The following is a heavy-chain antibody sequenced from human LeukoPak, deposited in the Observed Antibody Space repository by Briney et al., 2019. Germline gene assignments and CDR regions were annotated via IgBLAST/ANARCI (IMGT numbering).Heavy chain of an antibody. CDR3: ARGTMIVGVVAFDI. D-gene: IGHD3-22*01. Sequence: GGSLRLSCAASGFTFSSYEMNWVRQAPGKGLECVSVIYSGDTTYYADSVKGRFTISRDNSKNTLYLQMNSLRAEDTAEYYCARGTMIVGVVAFDIWGQGTMVTVSS. CDR1: GFTFSSYE. V-gene: IGHV3-66*01. CDR2: IYSGDTT. J-gene: IGHJ3*02.